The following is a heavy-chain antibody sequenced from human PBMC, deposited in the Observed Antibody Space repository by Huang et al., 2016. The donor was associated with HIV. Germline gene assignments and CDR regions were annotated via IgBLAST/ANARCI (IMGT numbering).Heavy chain of an antibody. CDR1: GYTFSSHA. CDR3: ARDPLDIRRHFDF. J-gene: IGHJ4*02. D-gene: IGHD3-3*01. V-gene: IGHV1-3*01. Sequence: QVQLVQSGAEVKKPGTSVKVSCKTSGYTFSSHALHWLRQAPGQRPEWMGWSNGGKGDTKYSQKCQGRVTITSDTSANIGYMELNSLLSEDTAVYYCARDPLDIRRHFDFWGQGSLVTVSS. CDR2: SNGGKGDT.